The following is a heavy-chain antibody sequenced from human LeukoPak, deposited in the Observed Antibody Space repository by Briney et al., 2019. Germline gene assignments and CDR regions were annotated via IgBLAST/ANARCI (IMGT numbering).Heavy chain of an antibody. CDR2: ISYDGSNK. CDR1: GFSFSIYG. V-gene: IGHV3-30*18. Sequence: PGRSLRLSCAASGFSFSIYGMHWVRQPPSKGLEWVAFISYDGSNKYYADSVKGRFTISRDHSKNTLYLQMNSLRAEDTALYLCSKDPWQSGHYYDSSGQFDYWGQGTLVTVSS. CDR3: SKDPWQSGHYYDSSGQFDY. J-gene: IGHJ4*02. D-gene: IGHD3-22*01.